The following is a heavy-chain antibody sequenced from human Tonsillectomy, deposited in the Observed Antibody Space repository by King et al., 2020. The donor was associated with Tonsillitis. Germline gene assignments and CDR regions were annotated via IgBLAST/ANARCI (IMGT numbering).Heavy chain of an antibody. J-gene: IGHJ4*02. CDR3: VRWGPVTSS. CDR1: GFTFSDSW. V-gene: IGHV3-7*01. D-gene: IGHD4-17*01. CDR2: IKQDGSDK. Sequence: VQLVESGGGLVQPGGSLRLSCGGSGFTFSDSWMSWIRQAPGKGLEWVAHIKQDGSDKYYVDSVKGRFTISRDNAKNSLYLKMGSLRVEDTAVYYCVRWGPVTSSWGQGTLITVSS.